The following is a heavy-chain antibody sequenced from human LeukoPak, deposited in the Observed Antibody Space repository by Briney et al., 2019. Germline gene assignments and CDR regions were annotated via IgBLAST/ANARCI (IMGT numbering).Heavy chain of an antibody. CDR2: IFHSATSYYSGTS. V-gene: IGHV4-39*01. D-gene: IGHD6-13*01. J-gene: IGHJ5*02. CDR3: ARQERSTWEYNWFDP. Sequence: SETLSLTCTVSVGSISSSDYYWGWLRQPPGKGLEWIGTIFHSATSYYSGTSYFNASLKSRVTISVDTPKNQFSLKMKSVTAADTAVYYCARQERSTWEYNWFDPWGQGTLVTVSS. CDR1: VGSISSSDYY.